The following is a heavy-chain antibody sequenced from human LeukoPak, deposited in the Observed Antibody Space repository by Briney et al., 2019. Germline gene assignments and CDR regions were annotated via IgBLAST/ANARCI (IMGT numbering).Heavy chain of an antibody. CDR2: IHSSGNT. D-gene: IGHD3-3*01. CDR3: ARVNNYDFWSGYYVFDY. CDR1: GYSISSGYY. Sequence: KSSETLSLTCTVSGYSISSGYYWGWIRQPPGKRLEWVASIHSSGNTYYSPTLKSQVTISVDTSQNQFSLNLTSVTAADAAVYYCARVNNYDFWSGYYVFDYWGQGTLVTVSS. J-gene: IGHJ4*02. V-gene: IGHV4-38-2*02.